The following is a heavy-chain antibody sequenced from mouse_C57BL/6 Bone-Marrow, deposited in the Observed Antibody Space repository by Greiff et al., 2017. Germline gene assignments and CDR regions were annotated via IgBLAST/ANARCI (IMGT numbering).Heavy chain of an antibody. V-gene: IGHV1-52*01. CDR1: GYTFTSYW. J-gene: IGHJ1*03. D-gene: IGHD1-1*01. Sequence: QVQLQQPGAELVRPGSSVKLSCKASGYTFTSYWMHWVKQRPIQGLEWIGNIDPSDSETHYNQKFKDKATLTVDKSSSTAYMQLSSLPSEDSAVYYCARKYYYGSSYWYFDVWGTGTTVTVSS. CDR3: ARKYYYGSSYWYFDV. CDR2: IDPSDSET.